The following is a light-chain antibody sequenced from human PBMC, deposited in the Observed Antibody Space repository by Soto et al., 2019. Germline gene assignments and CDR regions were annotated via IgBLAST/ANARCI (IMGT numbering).Light chain of an antibody. J-gene: IGKJ5*01. V-gene: IGKV2-28*01. CDR2: LGS. CDR3: QQYENLPT. Sequence: IVMTQSPLSLPVTPGEPASISCRSSQSLLHSNGYNYLYWYLQKPGQSPQLLIYLGSNRASGVPDRFSGSGSGTDFTFTISRLQPEDIATYYCQQYENLPTFGQGTRLEIK. CDR1: QSLLHSNGYNY.